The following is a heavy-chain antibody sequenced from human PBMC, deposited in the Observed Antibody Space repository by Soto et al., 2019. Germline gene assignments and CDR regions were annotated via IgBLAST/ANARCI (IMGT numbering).Heavy chain of an antibody. Sequence: PSESLSLTCTVSGGSVSSGSYYWSWIRQPPGKGLEWIGYIYYSGSTNYNPSLKSRVTISVDTSKNQFSLKLSSVTAADTAVYYCARAVTYYYDSSGYYYDYWGQGTLVTVSS. D-gene: IGHD3-22*01. CDR3: ARAVTYYYDSSGYYYDY. V-gene: IGHV4-61*01. CDR1: GGSVSSGSYY. CDR2: IYYSGST. J-gene: IGHJ4*02.